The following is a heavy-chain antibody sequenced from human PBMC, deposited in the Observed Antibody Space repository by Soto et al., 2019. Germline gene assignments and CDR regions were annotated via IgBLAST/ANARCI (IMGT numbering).Heavy chain of an antibody. CDR3: ARDLVAAAGTPFQYYYGMDV. D-gene: IGHD6-13*01. CDR2: INAGNGNT. V-gene: IGHV1-3*01. CDR1: GYTFASYA. J-gene: IGHJ6*02. Sequence: ASVKVSCKASGYTFASYAMHWVRQAPGQRLEWMGWINAGNGNTKYSQKFQGRVTITRDTSASTAYMELSSLRSEDTAVYYCARDLVAAAGTPFQYYYGMDVWGQGTTVTSP.